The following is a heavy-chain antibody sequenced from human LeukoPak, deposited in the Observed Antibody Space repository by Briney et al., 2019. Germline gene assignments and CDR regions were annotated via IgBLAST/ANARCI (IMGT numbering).Heavy chain of an antibody. V-gene: IGHV3-21*01. J-gene: IGHJ4*02. D-gene: IGHD3-3*01. CDR1: GFTFSSYS. CDR3: ASVVGFDFWSGYSAHTYYFDY. Sequence: GGSLRLSCAASGFTFSSYSMNWVRQAPGKGLEWVSSISSSSSYIYYADSVKGRFTISRDNAKNSLYLQMNSLRAEDTAVYYCASVVGFDFWSGYSAHTYYFDYWGQGTLVTVSS. CDR2: ISSSSSYI.